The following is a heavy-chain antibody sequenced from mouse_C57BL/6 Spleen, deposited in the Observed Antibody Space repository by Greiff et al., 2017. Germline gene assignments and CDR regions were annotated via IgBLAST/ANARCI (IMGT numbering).Heavy chain of an antibody. D-gene: IGHD2-12*01. CDR3: ARGGTYYSLAAMYY. CDR2: IFPGNGST. V-gene: IGHV1-9*01. CDR1: GYTFTGYW. J-gene: IGHJ4*01. Sequence: VQLQESGAELMKPGASVKLSCKATGYTFTGYWIEWVKQRPGHGLEWIGEIFPGNGSTNYNEKFKGKATFTADTSSNTAYMQLSSLTTEDSAIYYCARGGTYYSLAAMYYWGQGTSVTVST.